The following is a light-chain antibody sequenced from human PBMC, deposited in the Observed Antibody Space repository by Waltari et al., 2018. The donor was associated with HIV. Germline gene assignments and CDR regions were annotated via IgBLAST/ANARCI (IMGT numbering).Light chain of an antibody. CDR3: QKYSNAPFS. Sequence: DIQMTQSPSSLSASVGDRVTISCRASQGISNYLAWYQQKPGKPPKLLIYAASTLQLGVASRFNGSRTGTDVTLTISSMRPEDFATYYCQKYSNAPFSFGPGTTVDIK. CDR1: QGISNY. CDR2: AAS. J-gene: IGKJ3*01. V-gene: IGKV1-27*01.